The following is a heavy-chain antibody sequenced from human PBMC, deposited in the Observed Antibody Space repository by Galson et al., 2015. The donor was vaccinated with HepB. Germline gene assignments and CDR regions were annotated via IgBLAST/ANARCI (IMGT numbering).Heavy chain of an antibody. J-gene: IGHJ5*02. Sequence: SVKVSCKASGYTSTGYYMHWVRQAPGQGLEWMGWINPNSGGTNYAQKFQGRVTMTRDTSISTAYMELSRLRSDDTAVYYCAGKGYCSSTSCHRGWFDPWGQGTLVTVSS. V-gene: IGHV1-2*02. CDR1: GYTSTGYY. CDR2: INPNSGGT. CDR3: AGKGYCSSTSCHRGWFDP. D-gene: IGHD2-2*01.